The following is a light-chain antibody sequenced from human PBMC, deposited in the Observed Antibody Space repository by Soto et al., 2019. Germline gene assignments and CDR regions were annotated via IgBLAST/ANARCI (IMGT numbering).Light chain of an antibody. CDR3: QQYGTSPPTWT. V-gene: IGKV3-20*01. J-gene: IGKJ1*01. CDR2: DAS. Sequence: VLTQSPSTLSLSPGERDTLYCRASQSVTKYLAWYQQKPGQAPRLLIYDASNRATGVPARFSGSGSGTDFTLTISRLEPEDFAVYYCQQYGTSPPTWTFGQGTKVDI. CDR1: QSVTKY.